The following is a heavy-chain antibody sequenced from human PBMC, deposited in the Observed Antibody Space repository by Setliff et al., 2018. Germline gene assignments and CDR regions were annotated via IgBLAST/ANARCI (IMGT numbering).Heavy chain of an antibody. CDR3: AREGVDTRSSTDYRYYMDV. D-gene: IGHD5-18*01. Sequence: KTSETLSLTCSVSGDSINPYYWTWIRQPPGKGLEWIGFIYYSGATTYNPSLKSRVTISVDTSKNQFSLNLNSVTAADTAVYYCAREGVDTRSSTDYRYYMDVWGKGTTVTVSS. CDR1: GDSINPYY. CDR2: IYYSGAT. V-gene: IGHV4-59*01. J-gene: IGHJ6*03.